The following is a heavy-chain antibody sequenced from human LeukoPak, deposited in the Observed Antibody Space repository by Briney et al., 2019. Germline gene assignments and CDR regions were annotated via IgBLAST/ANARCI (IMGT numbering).Heavy chain of an antibody. CDR3: ARVATPTYNYVWGSYRPPIDY. D-gene: IGHD3-16*02. CDR2: IYYSGST. J-gene: IGHJ4*02. Sequence: SETLSLTCTVSGGSIRSSDYYWGWIRQPPGKGLEWIGSIYYSGSTYYNPSLKSRVTISLDTSKNQFSLKVNSVTAADTAVYYCARVATPTYNYVWGSYRPPIDYWGQGTLVTVSS. CDR1: GGSIRSSDYY. V-gene: IGHV4-39*07.